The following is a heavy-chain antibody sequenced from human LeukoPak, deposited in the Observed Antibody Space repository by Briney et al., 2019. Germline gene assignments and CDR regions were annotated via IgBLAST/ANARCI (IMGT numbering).Heavy chain of an antibody. Sequence: GGSLRLSCEASGFNFRSYGMCWVRQAPGKGLEYVAIIWYDGSKKFYADSVKGRFTVSRDNTNNTVYLQMNSLRGDDTAVYYCAREARNYGWFDPWGQGTLVTVSS. V-gene: IGHV3-33*01. CDR3: AREARNYGWFDP. CDR1: GFNFRSYG. CDR2: IWYDGSKK. J-gene: IGHJ5*02. D-gene: IGHD1-7*01.